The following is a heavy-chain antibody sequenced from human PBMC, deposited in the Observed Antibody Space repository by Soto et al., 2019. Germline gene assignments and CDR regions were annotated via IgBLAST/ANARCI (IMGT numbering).Heavy chain of an antibody. J-gene: IGHJ2*01. V-gene: IGHV4-30-2*01. CDR1: GGSISSGGYS. Sequence: TLSLTCAVSGGSISSGGYSWSWIRQPPGKGLEWIGYIYHSGSTYYNPSLKSRVTISVDRSKNQFSLKLSSVTAADTAVYYCARFRDCTNGVCRPTGDHWYFDLWGRGTLVTVSS. D-gene: IGHD2-8*01. CDR2: IYHSGST. CDR3: ARFRDCTNGVCRPTGDHWYFDL.